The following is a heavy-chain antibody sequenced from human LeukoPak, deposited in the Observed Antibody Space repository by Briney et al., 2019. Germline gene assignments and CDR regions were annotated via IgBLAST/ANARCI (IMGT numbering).Heavy chain of an antibody. V-gene: IGHV3-15*01. Sequence: GGSLRLSCAASGFTFSNAWMSWVRQAPGKGLEWVGRIKSKTDGGTTDYAAPVKGRFTISRDDSKNTLYLQMNSLKTEDTAVYYCTTEPPYGDPPFDYWGQGTLVTVSS. CDR3: TTEPPYGDPPFDY. CDR2: IKSKTDGGTT. CDR1: GFTFSNAW. D-gene: IGHD4-17*01. J-gene: IGHJ4*02.